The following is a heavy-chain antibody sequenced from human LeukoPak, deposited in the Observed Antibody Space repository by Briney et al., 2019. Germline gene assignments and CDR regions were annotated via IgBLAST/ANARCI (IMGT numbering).Heavy chain of an antibody. CDR2: IIPIFGTA. Sequence: SVKVSCKASGGTFSSYAISWMRQAPGQGLEWMGGIIPIFGTANYAQKFQGRVTITADESTSTAYMELSSLRSEDTAVYYCARHSSSGDYYFDYWGQGTLVTVSS. J-gene: IGHJ4*02. CDR1: GGTFSSYA. V-gene: IGHV1-69*01. CDR3: ARHSSSGDYYFDY. D-gene: IGHD6-6*01.